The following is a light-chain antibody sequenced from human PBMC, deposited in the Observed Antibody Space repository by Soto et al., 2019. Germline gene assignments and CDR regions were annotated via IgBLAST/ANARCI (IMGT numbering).Light chain of an antibody. Sequence: DIQITQPPSSLSASVADRVTITCRASQNINNYLNWYQHKPGKAPKLLIYVASTLQSGVPSRFSGSGSGTDFILTISSLQPEDFALYFCQQYGSSPNTFGQGTRLEIK. J-gene: IGKJ5*01. CDR1: QNINNY. CDR3: QQYGSSPNT. V-gene: IGKV1-39*01. CDR2: VAS.